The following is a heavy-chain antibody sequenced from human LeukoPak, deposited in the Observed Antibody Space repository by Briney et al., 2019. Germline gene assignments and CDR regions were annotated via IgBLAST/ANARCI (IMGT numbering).Heavy chain of an antibody. CDR2: ISSTSTYI. Sequence: GGSLRLSCAASEFTFSSYTINWVRQAPGKGLEWVSSISSTSTYISYADSVKGRFTISRDNAKNSLYLQMNSLRAEDTAMYYCARDGGNYAFDSWGQGTLVTVSS. CDR1: EFTFSSYT. CDR3: ARDGGNYAFDS. V-gene: IGHV3-21*04. D-gene: IGHD4-11*01. J-gene: IGHJ4*02.